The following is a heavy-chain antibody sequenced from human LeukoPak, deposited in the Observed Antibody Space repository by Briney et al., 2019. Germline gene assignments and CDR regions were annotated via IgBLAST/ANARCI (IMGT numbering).Heavy chain of an antibody. V-gene: IGHV4-38-2*02. CDR1: GGSISSYY. Sequence: NPSETLSLTCTVSGGSISSYYWGWIRQPPGKGLEWIGSIYHSGSTYYNPSLKSRVTISVDTSKNQFSLKLSSVTAADTAVYYCARIPSVEGIQLWLFPYYFDYWGQGTLVTVSS. CDR3: ARIPSVEGIQLWLFPYYFDY. J-gene: IGHJ4*02. CDR2: IYHSGST. D-gene: IGHD5-18*01.